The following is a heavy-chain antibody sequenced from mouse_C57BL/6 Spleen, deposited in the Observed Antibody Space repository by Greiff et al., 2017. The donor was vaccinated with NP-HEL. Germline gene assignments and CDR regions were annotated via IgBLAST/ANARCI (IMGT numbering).Heavy chain of an antibody. D-gene: IGHD1-2*01. CDR1: GYTFTSYW. CDR2: IDPSDSET. Sequence: QVQLQQPGAELVRPGSSVKLSCKASGYTFTSYWMHWVKQRPIQGLEWIGNIDPSDSETHYNQKFKDKATLTVDKSSSTAYMQLSSLTSEDSAVYYCAREGVRHYFDYWGQGTTLTVSS. J-gene: IGHJ2*01. CDR3: AREGVRHYFDY. V-gene: IGHV1-52*01.